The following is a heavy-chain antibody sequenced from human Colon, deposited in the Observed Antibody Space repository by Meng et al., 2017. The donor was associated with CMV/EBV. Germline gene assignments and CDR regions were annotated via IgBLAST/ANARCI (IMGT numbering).Heavy chain of an antibody. J-gene: IGHJ6*02. Sequence: GESLKISCAASGFTFSSYSMNWVRQAPGKRLEWVSYISSSSSTIYYADSVKGRFTISRDNAKNSLYLQMNSLRAEDTAVYYCAKRGGMDVWGQGTTVTVSS. V-gene: IGHV3-48*04. D-gene: IGHD1-1*01. CDR2: ISSSSSTI. CDR3: AKRGGMDV. CDR1: GFTFSSYS.